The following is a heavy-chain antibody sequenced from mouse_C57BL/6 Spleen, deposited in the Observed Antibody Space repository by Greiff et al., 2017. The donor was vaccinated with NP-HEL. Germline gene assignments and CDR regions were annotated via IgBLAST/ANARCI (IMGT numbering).Heavy chain of an antibody. CDR2: IDPSDSET. CDR1: GYTFTSYW. Sequence: QVQLQQSGAELVRPGSSVKLSCKASGYTFTSYWMHWVKQRPIQGLEWIGNIDPSDSETHYNQKFKDKATLTVDKSSSTAYMQLSSLTSEDSAVYYCARETGMVFDYWGQGTTLTVSS. V-gene: IGHV1-52*01. D-gene: IGHD4-1*01. CDR3: ARETGMVFDY. J-gene: IGHJ2*01.